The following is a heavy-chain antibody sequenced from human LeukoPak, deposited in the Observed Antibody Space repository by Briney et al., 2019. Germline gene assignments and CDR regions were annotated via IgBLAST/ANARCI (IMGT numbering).Heavy chain of an antibody. CDR2: GRSKISKYAT. CDR1: GFPFSGSS. Sequence: PGGSLKLSCAGSGFPFSGSSVHWVRQASGKGLEWVGRGRSKISKYATTYAASVKGRFSIFRDDSKNMAYLQMNSLKTEDTAVYYCTRRPEGYFHPWGQGSVVTVSS. V-gene: IGHV3-73*01. CDR3: TRRPEGYFHP. J-gene: IGHJ1*01.